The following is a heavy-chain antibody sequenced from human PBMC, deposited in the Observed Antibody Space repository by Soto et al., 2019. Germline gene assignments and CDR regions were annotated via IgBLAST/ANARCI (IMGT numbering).Heavy chain of an antibody. J-gene: IGHJ6*02. CDR1: GDSINNYY. CDR3: ARIRGIAARLDPYYGMDV. V-gene: IGHV4-59*01. D-gene: IGHD6-6*01. CDR2: IYDSGST. Sequence: SETLSLTCTVSGDSINNYYWTWIRQTPGKGLEWIGYIYDSGSTSYNPSLKSRLTISVDTPKNQFSLRLKSVNAAEKAVYYCARIRGIAARLDPYYGMDVWGQGTPATVSS.